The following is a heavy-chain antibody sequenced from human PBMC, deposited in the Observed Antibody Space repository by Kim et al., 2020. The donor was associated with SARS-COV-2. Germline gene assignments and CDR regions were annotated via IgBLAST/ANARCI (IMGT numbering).Heavy chain of an antibody. CDR3: FRGGVDF. Sequence: DGTSTYYPASVKGRFAISRDNSKNTLYLQMNSLRTEDTAVYYCFRGGVDFWGQGTLVTVFS. D-gene: IGHD3-10*01. V-gene: IGHV3-30*07. CDR2: DGTST. J-gene: IGHJ4*02.